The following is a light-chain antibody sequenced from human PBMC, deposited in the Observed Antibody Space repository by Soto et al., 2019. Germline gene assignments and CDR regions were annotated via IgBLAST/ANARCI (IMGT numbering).Light chain of an antibody. CDR1: QSVLYSSNNKNY. J-gene: IGKJ3*01. CDR3: QQYYSSPFT. Sequence: VSLGERATINCKSSQSVLYSSNNKNYLAWYQQKPGQPPKLLIYWASTRESGVPDRFSGSGSGTDFTLTISSLQTEDVAVYYCQQYYSSPFTFGPGTKVDIK. CDR2: WAS. V-gene: IGKV4-1*01.